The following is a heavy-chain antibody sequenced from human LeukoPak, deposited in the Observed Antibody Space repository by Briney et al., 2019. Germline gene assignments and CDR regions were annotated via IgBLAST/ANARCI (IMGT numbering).Heavy chain of an antibody. V-gene: IGHV4-34*01. Sequence: PSETLSLTCAVYGGSFSGYYWNWIRQPPGKGLEWIGEINHSGSTNYNPSLKSRVTISVDTSKNQFSLKLSSVTAADTAVYYCARGAAPYYYGSGTSRGYFDYWGQGTLVTVSS. CDR3: ARGAAPYYYGSGTSRGYFDY. D-gene: IGHD3-10*01. J-gene: IGHJ4*02. CDR1: GGSFSGYY. CDR2: INHSGST.